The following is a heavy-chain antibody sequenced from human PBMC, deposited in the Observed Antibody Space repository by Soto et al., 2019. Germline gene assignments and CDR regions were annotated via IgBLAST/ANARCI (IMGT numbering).Heavy chain of an antibody. CDR3: ARDLGELWPSVGGY. D-gene: IGHD1-26*01. CDR1: GFIFNTYG. CDR2: IYYDGRNK. J-gene: IGHJ4*02. Sequence: QVQLVESGGGVVQPGRSLRLSCAASGFIFNTYGMHWVCQAPGKGLEWVAVIYYDGRNKYYAASVKGRFTISRDNSKNTLNLQMNSLRVEDTAVYYCARDLGELWPSVGGYWGQGTLVTVSS. V-gene: IGHV3-33*01.